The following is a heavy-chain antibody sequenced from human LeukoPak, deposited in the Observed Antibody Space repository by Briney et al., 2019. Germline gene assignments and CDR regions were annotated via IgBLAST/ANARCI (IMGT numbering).Heavy chain of an antibody. Sequence: SVKVSCTASGHKFNKYSIRWGRQAPGEGLEWMGTIMPIFGVTKYAQKFQGRVTITADESTTTGYMQLNNLISEDTAIYYCSTRPTIWKETTGFAESWGQGTLVIVSS. J-gene: IGHJ5*02. CDR1: GHKFNKYS. D-gene: IGHD1/OR15-1a*01. CDR2: IMPIFGVT. CDR3: STRPTIWKETTGFAES. V-gene: IGHV1-69*02.